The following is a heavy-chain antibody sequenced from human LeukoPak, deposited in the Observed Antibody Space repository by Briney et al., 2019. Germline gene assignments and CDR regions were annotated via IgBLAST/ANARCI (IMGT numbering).Heavy chain of an antibody. V-gene: IGHV3-48*01. Sequence: GGSLRLSCAASGFTFGDYSMNWVRPAPGKGLEWVSYISSSSSTMYYADSVRGRFTISRDNAKKSLYLRINSLRPDDTAVYYCARDPPNWGFGYWGQGTLVTVSS. CDR2: ISSSSSTM. CDR3: ARDPPNWGFGY. D-gene: IGHD7-27*01. J-gene: IGHJ4*02. CDR1: GFTFGDYS.